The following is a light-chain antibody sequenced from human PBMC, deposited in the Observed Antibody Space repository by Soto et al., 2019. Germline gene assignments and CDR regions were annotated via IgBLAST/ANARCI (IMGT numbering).Light chain of an antibody. Sequence: EIVLTQSPGTLSLSPGERATLSCRASQSVSSSYLAWYQQKPGQAPRLLISGASSRATGIPDRFSGSGSGTDFTLTISRLEPEDFAVYYCQQYDRSPHTFGQGTKVEIK. J-gene: IGKJ1*01. CDR2: GAS. CDR3: QQYDRSPHT. V-gene: IGKV3-20*01. CDR1: QSVSSSY.